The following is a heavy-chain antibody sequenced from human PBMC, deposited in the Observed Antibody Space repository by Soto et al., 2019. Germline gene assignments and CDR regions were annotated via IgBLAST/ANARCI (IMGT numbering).Heavy chain of an antibody. CDR2: ISGSGGST. V-gene: IGHV3-23*01. CDR3: AKDLHGGRIAAQKRGYRFDY. D-gene: IGHD6-6*01. CDR1: GFTFSSYA. J-gene: IGHJ4*02. Sequence: EVQLLESGGGLVQPGGSLRLSCAASGFTFSSYAMSWVRQAPGKGLEWVSAISGSGGSTYYADSVKGRFTISRDNSRNTLYLKMTSLRAEETADYYCAKDLHGGRIAAQKRGYRFDYWGQGTLVTVSS.